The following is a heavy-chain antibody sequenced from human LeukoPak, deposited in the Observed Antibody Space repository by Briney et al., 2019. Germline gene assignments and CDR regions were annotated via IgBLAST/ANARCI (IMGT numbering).Heavy chain of an antibody. Sequence: ASVKVSCKASGYTFTSYAMHWVRQAPGQRLEWMGWINACNGNTKYSQKFQGRVTITRDTSASTAYMELSSLRSEDTAVYYCARDWWFDPWGQGTLVTVSS. V-gene: IGHV1-3*01. CDR1: GYTFTSYA. CDR3: ARDWWFDP. J-gene: IGHJ5*02. CDR2: INACNGNT.